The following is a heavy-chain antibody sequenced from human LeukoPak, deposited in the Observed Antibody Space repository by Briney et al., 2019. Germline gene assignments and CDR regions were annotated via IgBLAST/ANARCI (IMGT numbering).Heavy chain of an antibody. CDR2: IDPSDSYT. J-gene: IGHJ6*04. D-gene: IGHD3-10*01. CDR1: GYGFTSYW. CDR3: ASYGSGSYNGMDV. V-gene: IGHV5-10-1*01. Sequence: GESLQISCKGSGYGFTSYWISWVRQMPGKGREWMGRIDPSDSYTNYSPSFQGHVTISADKSISTAYLQWSSLKASDTAMYYCASYGSGSYNGMDVWGKGTTVTVSS.